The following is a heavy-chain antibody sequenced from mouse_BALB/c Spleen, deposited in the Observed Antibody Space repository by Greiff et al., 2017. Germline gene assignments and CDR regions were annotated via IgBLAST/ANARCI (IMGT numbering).Heavy chain of an antibody. CDR2: ISSGSSTI. V-gene: IGHV5-17*02. CDR1: GFTFSSFG. J-gene: IGHJ4*01. D-gene: IGHD1-1*01. CDR3: ARGDYGSSLYYAMDY. Sequence: EVKLVESGGGLVQPGGSRKLSCAASGFTFSSFGMHWVRQAPEKGLEWVAYISSGSSTIYYADTVKGRFTISRDNPKNTLFLQMTSLRSEDTAMYYCARGDYGSSLYYAMDYWGQGTSVTVSS.